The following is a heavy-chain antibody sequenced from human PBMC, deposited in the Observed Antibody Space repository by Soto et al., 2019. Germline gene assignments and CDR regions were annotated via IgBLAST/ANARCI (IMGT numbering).Heavy chain of an antibody. V-gene: IGHV3-23*01. D-gene: IGHD2-15*01. CDR1: GFTFSSYA. J-gene: IGHJ4*02. CDR2: ISGSGGST. CDR3: AKDIVLVAATGPDC. Sequence: GGSLRLSCAASGFTFSSYAMSWVRQAPGKGLEWVSSISGSGGSTYHADSVKGRFTISRDNSKNTLYLQMNSLRAEDTAVYYCAKDIVLVAATGPDCWGQGTLVTVSS.